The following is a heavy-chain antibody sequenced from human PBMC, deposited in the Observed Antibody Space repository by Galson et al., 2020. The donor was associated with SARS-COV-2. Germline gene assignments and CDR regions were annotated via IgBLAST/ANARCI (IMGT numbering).Heavy chain of an antibody. CDR3: AKDYYDSSGYYPGAFDI. D-gene: IGHD3-22*01. Sequence: GGSLRLSCVGSGFSFSTYALSWVRQAPGKGLEWVSVISGSGDSTNYADSVKGRFTVSRDNSKNTVFLQMNSLRAEDTAVYYCAKDYYDSSGYYPGAFDIWSQGTMVTVSS. CDR1: GFSFSTYA. V-gene: IGHV3-23*01. CDR2: ISGSGDST. J-gene: IGHJ3*02.